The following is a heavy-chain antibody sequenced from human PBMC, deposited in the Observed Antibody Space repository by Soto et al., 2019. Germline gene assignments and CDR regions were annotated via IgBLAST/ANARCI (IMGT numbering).Heavy chain of an antibody. Sequence: GASVKVSCRVSGCTFPGYYLHGVRRAPGQGLEWMGWIKPDSGGTNNAQKFQGGDTMTRDVSITRAYMELSRLRSDGTAVYDCAVAYCSYPSCYTLLACDYWGQGTLVTVSS. J-gene: IGHJ4*02. V-gene: IGHV1-2*02. CDR3: AVAYCSYPSCYTLLACDY. CDR1: GCTFPGYY. CDR2: IKPDSGGT. D-gene: IGHD2-2*02.